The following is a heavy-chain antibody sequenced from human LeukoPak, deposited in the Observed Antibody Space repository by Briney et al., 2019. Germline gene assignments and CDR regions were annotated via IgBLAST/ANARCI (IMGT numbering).Heavy chain of an antibody. CDR3: AKDRGITIFGVVRPFDY. V-gene: IGHV3-30*02. CDR2: IRYDGSNK. Sequence: GGSLRLSCAASGFTFSSCGMHWVRQAPGKGLEWVAFIRYDGSNKYYADSVKGRFTISRDNSKNTLYLQMNSLRAEDTAVYYCAKDRGITIFGVVRPFDYWGQGTLVTVSS. CDR1: GFTFSSCG. J-gene: IGHJ4*02. D-gene: IGHD3-3*01.